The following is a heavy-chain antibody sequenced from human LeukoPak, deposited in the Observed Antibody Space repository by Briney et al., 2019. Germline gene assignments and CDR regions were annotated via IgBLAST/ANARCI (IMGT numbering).Heavy chain of an antibody. V-gene: IGHV4-39*07. J-gene: IGHJ4*02. CDR2: IYYSGST. CDR1: GGSISSSSYY. CDR3: ARAAGTNYFDY. D-gene: IGHD6-19*01. Sequence: SETLSLTCTVSGGSISSSSYYWGWIRQPPGKGLEWIGSIYYSGSTNYNPSLKSRVTISVDTSKNQFSLKLSSVTAADTAVYYCARAAGTNYFDYWGQGTLVTVSS.